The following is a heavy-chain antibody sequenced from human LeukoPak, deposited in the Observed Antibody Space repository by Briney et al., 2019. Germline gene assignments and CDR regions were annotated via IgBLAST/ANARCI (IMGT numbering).Heavy chain of an antibody. D-gene: IGHD1-26*01. CDR3: ARIKYSGSYNDAFDI. Sequence: GGSLRLSCAASGFRFRSYGMNWVRQAPGKGLEWMTFIGYDGSYTYYVDSVKGRFTISRDNAKNSLYLQMNSLRAEDTALYHCARIKYSGSYNDAFDIWGQGTMVTVSS. V-gene: IGHV3-33*01. CDR2: IGYDGSYT. J-gene: IGHJ3*02. CDR1: GFRFRSYG.